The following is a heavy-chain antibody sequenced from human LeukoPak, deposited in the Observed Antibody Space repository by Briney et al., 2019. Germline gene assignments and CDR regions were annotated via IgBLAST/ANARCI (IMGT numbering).Heavy chain of an antibody. J-gene: IGHJ6*02. V-gene: IGHV1-2*04. CDR2: INPNSGGT. Sequence: ASVKVSCEASGYTFTGYYMHWVRQAPGQGLEWMGWINPNSGGTNYAQKFQGWVTMTRDTSISTAYMELSRLRSDDTAVYYCARDTGATPRYGMDVWGQGTTVTVSS. D-gene: IGHD5-12*01. CDR3: ARDTGATPRYGMDV. CDR1: GYTFTGYY.